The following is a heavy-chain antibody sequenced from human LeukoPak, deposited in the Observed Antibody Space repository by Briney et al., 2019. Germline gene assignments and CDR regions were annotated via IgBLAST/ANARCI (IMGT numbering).Heavy chain of an antibody. D-gene: IGHD2-2*01. CDR1: GGSISSYY. J-gene: IGHJ4*02. Sequence: PSETLSLTCTVSGGSISSYYWSWIRQPPGKGLEWIGYIYYSGSTNYNPSLKSPVTISVDTSKNQFSLKLSSVTAADTAVYYCARLGMPFNFDYWGQGTLVTVSS. V-gene: IGHV4-59*08. CDR2: IYYSGST. CDR3: ARLGMPFNFDY.